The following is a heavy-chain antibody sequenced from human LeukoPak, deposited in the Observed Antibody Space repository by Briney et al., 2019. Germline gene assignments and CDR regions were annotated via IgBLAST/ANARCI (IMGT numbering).Heavy chain of an antibody. CDR3: ARHGPEGSLWFGELPNWFDP. V-gene: IGHV4-59*08. CDR2: IYYSGST. J-gene: IGHJ5*02. Sequence: SETLSLTCTVSGGSISSYYWSWIRQPPGKGLEWIGYIYYSGSTNYNPSLKSRVTISVDTSKNQFSLKLSSVTAADTAVYYCARHGPEGSLWFGELPNWFDPWGQGTLVTVSS. D-gene: IGHD3-10*01. CDR1: GGSISSYY.